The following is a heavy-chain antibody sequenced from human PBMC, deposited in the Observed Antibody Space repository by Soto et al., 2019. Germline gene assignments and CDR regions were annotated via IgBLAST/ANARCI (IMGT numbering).Heavy chain of an antibody. CDR2: IYWDDDK. CDR3: ARAYCSGGSCQKRYFDY. J-gene: IGHJ4*02. CDR1: GFSLSTSGVG. D-gene: IGHD2-15*01. V-gene: IGHV2-5*02. Sequence: QITLKESGPTLVKPTQTLTLTCTFSGFSLSTSGVGVGWIRQPPGKALEWLALIYWDDDKRYSPSLKSRLTIPKXXSXTXXVLTMTNMDPVDTATYYCARAYCSGGSCQKRYFDYWGQGTLVTVSS.